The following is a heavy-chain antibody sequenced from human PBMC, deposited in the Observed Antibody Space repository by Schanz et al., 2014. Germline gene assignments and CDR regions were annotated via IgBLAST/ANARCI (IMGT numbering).Heavy chain of an antibody. CDR3: ARGREVVAKIFDV. CDR2: IKQDGSEK. Sequence: VQLVESGGGLVQPGGSLRLSCAASGFTFSSGFTFSNAWMSWVRQAPGKGLEWVANIKQDGSEKYYVDSVKGRFTISRDNAKNSLYLQMNSLRAEDTGVYYCARGREVVAKIFDVWGQGTMVTVSS. CDR1: GFTFSSGFTFSNAW. V-gene: IGHV3-7*01. D-gene: IGHD3-22*01. J-gene: IGHJ3*01.